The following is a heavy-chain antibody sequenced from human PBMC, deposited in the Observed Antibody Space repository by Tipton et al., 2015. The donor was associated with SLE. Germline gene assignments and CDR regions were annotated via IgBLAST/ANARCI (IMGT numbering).Heavy chain of an antibody. CDR2: INSNGGGT. J-gene: IGHJ4*02. V-gene: IGHV3-43D*04. D-gene: IGHD5-18*01. Sequence: SLRLSCAASGFTFTSYGMHWVRQAPGKGLEWVSLINSNGGGTNYXXSVQGRFSISRDDSKNMLYLEMSGLRAEDTAVYFCAKGGYRLSETALGLDYWGQGTLVTVSS. CDR3: AKGGYRLSETALGLDY. CDR1: GFTFTSYG.